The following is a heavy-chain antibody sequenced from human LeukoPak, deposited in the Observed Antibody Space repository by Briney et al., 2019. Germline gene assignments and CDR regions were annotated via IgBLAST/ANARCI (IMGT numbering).Heavy chain of an antibody. Sequence: GRSLRLSCAASGFTFSSYGMHWVRQAPGKGLEWVAVISYDGSNKYYADSVKGRFTISRDNSKNTLYLQMNSLRAEDTAVYYCAKGGGSWAMDVWGKGTTVTVSS. CDR2: ISYDGSNK. V-gene: IGHV3-30*18. J-gene: IGHJ6*04. D-gene: IGHD6-13*01. CDR1: GFTFSSYG. CDR3: AKGGGSWAMDV.